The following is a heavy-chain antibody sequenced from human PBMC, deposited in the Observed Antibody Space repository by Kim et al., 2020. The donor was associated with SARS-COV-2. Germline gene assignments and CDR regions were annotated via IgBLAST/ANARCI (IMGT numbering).Heavy chain of an antibody. D-gene: IGHD6-13*01. CDR2: IKSKTDGGTT. CDR3: TTDHVAAAGTGVDY. CDR1: GFTFSNAW. J-gene: IGHJ4*02. Sequence: GGSLRLSCAASGFTFSNAWMSWVRQAPGKGLEWVGRIKSKTDGGTTDYAAPVKGRFTISRDDSKNTLYLQMNSLKTEDTAVYYCTTDHVAAAGTGVDYWGQGTLVTVSS. V-gene: IGHV3-15*01.